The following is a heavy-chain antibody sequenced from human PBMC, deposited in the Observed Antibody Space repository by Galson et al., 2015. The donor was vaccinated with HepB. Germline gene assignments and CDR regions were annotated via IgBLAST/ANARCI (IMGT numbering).Heavy chain of an antibody. CDR1: GFTFDNHW. J-gene: IGHJ3*02. V-gene: IGHV3-74*01. Sequence: SLRLSCAATGFTFDNHWMHWVRQAPGKGLVWVSRINGDGSRTTYADSVKGRFTISRDNARNTPYLQMSSLRVEDTAVYHCARDGFGILRAFDIWGQGTMVTVSS. CDR2: INGDGSRT. D-gene: IGHD3-3*01. CDR3: ARDGFGILRAFDI.